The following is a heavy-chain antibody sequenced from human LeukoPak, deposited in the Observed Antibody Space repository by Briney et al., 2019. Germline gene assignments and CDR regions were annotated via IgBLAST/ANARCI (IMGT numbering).Heavy chain of an antibody. CDR3: ARSSTLGNYFDY. CDR2: INPSGGST. D-gene: IGHD6-13*01. Sequence: VASVKVSCEASGYTFTGYYMHWVRQAPGQGLEWMGIINPSGGSTSYAQKFQGRVTLTRDTSTSTVYMELSSLRSEDTAVYYCARSSTLGNYFDYWGQGTLVTASS. V-gene: IGHV1-46*01. J-gene: IGHJ4*02. CDR1: GYTFTGYY.